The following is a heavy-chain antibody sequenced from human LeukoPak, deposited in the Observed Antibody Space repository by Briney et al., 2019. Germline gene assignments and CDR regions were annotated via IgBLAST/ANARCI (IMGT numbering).Heavy chain of an antibody. V-gene: IGHV3-74*01. D-gene: IGHD3-10*01. Sequence: GESLRLSCAASGFIFSRYWMHWVRQAPGKELVWVSRINNDWSIINSADSVKSRFTISRDNAKNMLYLQMDSLRAEDTAISYCARGTSVLGAIDNWGQGTLVAVSS. J-gene: IGHJ4*02. CDR1: GFIFSRYW. CDR3: ARGTSVLGAIDN. CDR2: INNDWSII.